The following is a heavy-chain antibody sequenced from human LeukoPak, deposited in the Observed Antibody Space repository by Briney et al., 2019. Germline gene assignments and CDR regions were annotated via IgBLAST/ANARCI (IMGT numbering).Heavy chain of an antibody. J-gene: IGHJ3*02. CDR3: AGAPGGNYYNI. D-gene: IGHD3-10*01. V-gene: IGHV3-13*01. Sequence: QPGGSLRLSCAASGFTFSTYDMHWVRQTTGKGLEWVSAISTAGDTYYAGSVKGRFTISRENAKNSLYLQMNSLRAGDTAVYYCAGAPGGNYYNIWGQGTMVTVSS. CDR2: ISTAGDT. CDR1: GFTFSTYD.